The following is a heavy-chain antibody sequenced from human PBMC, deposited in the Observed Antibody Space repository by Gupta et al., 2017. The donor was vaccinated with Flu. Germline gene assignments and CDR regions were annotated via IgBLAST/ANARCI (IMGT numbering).Heavy chain of an antibody. D-gene: IGHD6-19*01. CDR1: HY. Sequence: HYMDWVRQAPGKGREWVGRVRNKANSYTTMYAASVRGRFTVSRDDSKNSVYLQMNSLKIEDTAVYYCTRGRGSGWYVGDYWGQGTLVTVSS. J-gene: IGHJ4*02. CDR2: VRNKANSYTT. V-gene: IGHV3-72*01. CDR3: TRGRGSGWYVGDY.